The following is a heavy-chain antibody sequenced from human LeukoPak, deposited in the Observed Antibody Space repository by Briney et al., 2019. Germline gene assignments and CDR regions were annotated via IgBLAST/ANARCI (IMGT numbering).Heavy chain of an antibody. Sequence: SETLSLTCTVAGVSISDFHWSWLRQSPEKGLEWIGWITNSGDANYNPSLKSRLAMSAETTKRQLSLRVTSVTDADTAVYYCARHVEHAAYFHHWGQGILVTVSS. V-gene: IGHV4-59*08. J-gene: IGHJ4*02. CDR2: ITNSGDA. D-gene: IGHD1/OR15-1a*01. CDR3: ARHVEHAAYFHH. CDR1: GVSISDFH.